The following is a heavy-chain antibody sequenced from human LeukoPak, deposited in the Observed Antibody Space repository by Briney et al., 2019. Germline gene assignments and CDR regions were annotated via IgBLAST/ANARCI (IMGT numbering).Heavy chain of an antibody. D-gene: IGHD5-12*01. J-gene: IGHJ5*02. Sequence: GASVKVSCKASGFTFTNYYMHWVRQAPGQGLEWMGRIIAILDTAHYAQKFQGRFTITADKATTTVYMELSSLRSDDTAVYYCVRSGYDYDWFDPWGQGTLVTVSS. V-gene: IGHV1-69*08. CDR1: GFTFTNYY. CDR2: IIAILDTA. CDR3: VRSGYDYDWFDP.